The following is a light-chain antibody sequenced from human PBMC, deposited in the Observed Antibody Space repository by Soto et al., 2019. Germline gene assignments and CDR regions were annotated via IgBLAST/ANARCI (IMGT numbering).Light chain of an antibody. Sequence: QTVVTQEPSFSVSPGGTGTLTCGLNSGSVATSSYPSWYQQTHGLAPRTLMYNTNTRAFGVPDGFSGSILGNKAALTFTGAQADEEAVYYCLLELGGGTVVFGGGTKLPVL. J-gene: IGLJ3*02. CDR2: NTN. CDR1: SGSVATSSY. V-gene: IGLV8-61*01. CDR3: LLELGGGTVV.